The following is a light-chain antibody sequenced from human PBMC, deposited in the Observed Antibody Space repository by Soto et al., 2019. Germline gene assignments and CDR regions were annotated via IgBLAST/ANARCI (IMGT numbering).Light chain of an antibody. CDR1: QSISSW. V-gene: IGKV1-5*01. J-gene: IGKJ1*01. Sequence: IQLTQSPSPRQALLGARVPITCRASQSISSWLAWYQQKPGKAPKLLIYAASSLESGVPSRFSGSGSGTEFTLTISSLQPDDFATYYCQQYNSYSWTFGQGTKVDIK. CDR2: AAS. CDR3: QQYNSYSWT.